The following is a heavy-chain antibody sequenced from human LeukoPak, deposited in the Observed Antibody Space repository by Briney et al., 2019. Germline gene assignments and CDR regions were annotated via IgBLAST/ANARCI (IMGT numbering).Heavy chain of an antibody. D-gene: IGHD3-10*01. V-gene: IGHV4-4*07. Sequence: SETLSLTCTVSGGSIKRNYWNWVRQPAGGGLEWLGRIHYSGATNDNPSVRSRVSMSADTSKNQFFLKLSSVTAADTAVYYCARDMGIEYYGSGGLAFDIWGQGTVVTVSS. CDR1: GGSIKRNY. CDR3: ARDMGIEYYGSGGLAFDI. J-gene: IGHJ3*02. CDR2: IHYSGAT.